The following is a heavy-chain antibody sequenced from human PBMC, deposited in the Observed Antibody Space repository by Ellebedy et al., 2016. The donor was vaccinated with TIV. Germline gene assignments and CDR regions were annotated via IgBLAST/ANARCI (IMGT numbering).Heavy chain of an antibody. V-gene: IGHV5-51*01. CDR2: IYPSDSDT. CDR3: ARQGSDGMDV. J-gene: IGHJ6*02. Sequence: GESLKISCQGSGHSFSNYWIAWVRQLPGKGPEWMGIIYPSDSDTRYSPSLQGQVTISVDRSINTAYLQWSSLKASDTAIYYCARQGSDGMDVWGQGTTVTVS. D-gene: IGHD2-15*01. CDR1: GHSFSNYW.